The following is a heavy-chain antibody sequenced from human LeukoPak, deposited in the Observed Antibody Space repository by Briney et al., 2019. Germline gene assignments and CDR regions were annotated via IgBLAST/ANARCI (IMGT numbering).Heavy chain of an antibody. D-gene: IGHD3-3*01. V-gene: IGHV1-46*01. CDR1: GYTFTRYF. J-gene: IGHJ5*02. CDR3: VRVSNDFWLYDA. CDR2: INPSGGST. Sequence: GASVKVSCKVSGYTFTRYFIHWVRQAPGQGLEWMGIINPSGGSTSYAQRFQGRVTMTRDTSTSTVYMELSSLRSEDTAVYYCVRVSNDFWLYDAWGQGTLVTVSS.